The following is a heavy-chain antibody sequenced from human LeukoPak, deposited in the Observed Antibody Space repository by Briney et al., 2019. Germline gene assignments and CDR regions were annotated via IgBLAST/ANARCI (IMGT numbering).Heavy chain of an antibody. CDR3: ARALGSSRINVYFDY. D-gene: IGHD6-13*01. Sequence: GGSLRLSCAASGFTFSSYAMHWVRQAPGKGLEWVAVISYDGSNKYYADSVKGRFTISRDNSKNTLYLQMNSLRAEDTAVYYCARALGSSRINVYFDYWGQGTLVTVSS. J-gene: IGHJ4*02. CDR1: GFTFSSYA. CDR2: ISYDGSNK. V-gene: IGHV3-30*04.